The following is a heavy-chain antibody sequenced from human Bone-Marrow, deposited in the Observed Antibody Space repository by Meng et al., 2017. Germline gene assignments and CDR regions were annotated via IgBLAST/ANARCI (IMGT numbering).Heavy chain of an antibody. CDR2: LNPNGGGT. D-gene: IGHD2-15*01. J-gene: IGHJ5*02. V-gene: IGHV1-2*02. CDR1: GYPFTGYY. Sequence: QVQLVSAGVEVKKPGASVTVSCKASGYPFTGYYIHWVRQAPGQGLEWMGWLNPNGGGTYYAQQFQGRVTMTRDTSINTAYLELSRLTSADTAVYYCAREGGPDKWFDPWGQGTLVTVSS. CDR3: AREGGPDKWFDP.